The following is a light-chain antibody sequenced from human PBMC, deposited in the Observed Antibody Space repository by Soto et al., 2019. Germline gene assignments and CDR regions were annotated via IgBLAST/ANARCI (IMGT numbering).Light chain of an antibody. Sequence: DIVLTQSPGTLSLSPGERATLSCRASQSVSSSYLAWYQQKPGEAPSLLIYGASSRATGIPDRFSGSGSGTDFTFTISRLEPEDFAVYYCQQYGSPLTFGGGTKVEIK. CDR1: QSVSSSY. CDR2: GAS. CDR3: QQYGSPLT. J-gene: IGKJ4*02. V-gene: IGKV3-20*01.